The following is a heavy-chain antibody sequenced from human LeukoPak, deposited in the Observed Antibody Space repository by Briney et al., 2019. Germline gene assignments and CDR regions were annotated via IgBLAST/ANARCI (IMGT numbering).Heavy chain of an antibody. D-gene: IGHD3-16*02. V-gene: IGHV4-59*08. Sequence: SETLSLTCTVSGGSIRSYYWSWIRQPPGKGLEWIGSMYYSGSTCYNPSLKSRVTISVDTSKNQFSLKLSSVTAADTAMYYCATSAIVDNWFDPWGQGTLVTVSS. CDR1: GGSIRSYY. J-gene: IGHJ5*02. CDR2: MYYSGST. CDR3: ATSAIVDNWFDP.